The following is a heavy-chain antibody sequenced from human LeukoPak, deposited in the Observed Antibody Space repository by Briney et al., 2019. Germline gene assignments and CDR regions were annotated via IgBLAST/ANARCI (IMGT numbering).Heavy chain of an antibody. CDR2: ISTSSSTI. CDR3: ARIPSGYTLGYGYYYYYMDV. J-gene: IGHJ6*03. Sequence: GGSLRLACAVSGFTFSDYTMTWVRQAPGKGLEWVSYISTSSSTIYYADSVKGRFTISRDNTKNSLYLQMNSLRAEDTAVYYCARIPSGYTLGYGYYYYYMDVWGKGATVTVSS. V-gene: IGHV3-48*04. CDR1: GFTFSDYT. D-gene: IGHD5-18*01.